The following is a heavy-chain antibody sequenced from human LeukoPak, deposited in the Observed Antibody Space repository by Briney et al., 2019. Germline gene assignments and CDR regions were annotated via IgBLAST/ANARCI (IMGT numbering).Heavy chain of an antibody. J-gene: IGHJ5*02. CDR3: AREGLSDSSSWYPSWFDP. D-gene: IGHD6-13*01. Sequence: GGSLRLSCAVSGFNFDDYGMSWVRQVPGKGLEWVSGINWNGGSTGYADSVKDRFIISRDNAKNSLYLQMNSLRAEDTALYYCAREGLSDSSSWYPSWFDPWGQGTLVTVSS. CDR1: GFNFDDYG. V-gene: IGHV3-20*04. CDR2: INWNGGST.